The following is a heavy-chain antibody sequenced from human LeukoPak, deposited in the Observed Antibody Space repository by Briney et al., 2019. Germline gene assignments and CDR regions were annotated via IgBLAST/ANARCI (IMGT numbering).Heavy chain of an antibody. CDR1: GFTFSSYG. D-gene: IGHD6-19*01. CDR2: ISYDGSNE. J-gene: IGHJ4*02. V-gene: IGHV3-30*18. CDR3: AKSPSGWYWGGVDY. Sequence: GGSLRLSCAASGFTFSSYGMHWVRQAPGKGLEWVAVISYDGSNEYYADSVKGRFTISRDNSKNTLYLQMNSLRAEDTAVYYCAKSPSGWYWGGVDYWGQGTLVTVSS.